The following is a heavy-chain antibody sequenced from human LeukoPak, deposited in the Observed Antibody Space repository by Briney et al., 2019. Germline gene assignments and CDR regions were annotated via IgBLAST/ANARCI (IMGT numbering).Heavy chain of an antibody. CDR1: GGSISSYY. CDR2: IYYSGST. J-gene: IGHJ4*02. Sequence: SETLSLTCTVSGGSISSYYWSWIRQPPGKGLEWIRYIYYSGSTNYNPSLKSRVTISVDTSKNQFSLKLSSVTAADTAVYYCARADSGSYSLYFDYWGQGTLVTVSS. CDR3: ARADSGSYSLYFDY. D-gene: IGHD1-26*01. V-gene: IGHV4-59*01.